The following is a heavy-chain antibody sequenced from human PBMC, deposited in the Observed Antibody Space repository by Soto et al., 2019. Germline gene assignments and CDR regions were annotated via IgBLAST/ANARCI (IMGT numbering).Heavy chain of an antibody. CDR2: VSYSGST. J-gene: IGHJ5*02. Sequence: SETLSLTCSLSVGAIGGYYWSWIRQPPGKALEWIGYVSYSGSTDYHPSLKSRVSISIDTSKNQFSLNMISVTAADTAVYYCARHVSDSGWFFFEPWGQGAMVTVPS. V-gene: IGHV4-59*08. D-gene: IGHD6-19*01. CDR1: VGAIGGYY. CDR3: ARHVSDSGWFFFEP.